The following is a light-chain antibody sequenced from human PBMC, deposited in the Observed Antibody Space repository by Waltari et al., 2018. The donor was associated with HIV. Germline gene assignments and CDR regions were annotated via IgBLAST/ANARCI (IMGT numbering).Light chain of an antibody. J-gene: IGKJ1*01. Sequence: EIVLTQSPATLSVSPGERATLSCRASQSVSSYLAWYQQKPGQAPRLLIYETSNRATGIPDRFSGSGSGTDFTLTISSLEPEDFAVYYCQQRTNWPPWTFGQGTKVDIK. CDR3: QQRTNWPPWT. CDR1: QSVSSY. V-gene: IGKV3-11*01. CDR2: ETS.